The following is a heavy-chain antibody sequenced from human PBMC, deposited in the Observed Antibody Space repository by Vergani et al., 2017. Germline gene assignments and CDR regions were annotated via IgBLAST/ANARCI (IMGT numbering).Heavy chain of an antibody. CDR1: GYTFTGYY. Sequence: QVQLVQSGAEVKKPGASVKVSCKASGYTFTGYYMHWVRQAPGQGLEWMGWINPNSGGTNYAQKFQCRVTMTRDTSISTAYMELSRLRSDDTAVYYCARDRRYCSGGSCYSFDYWGQGTLVTVSS. CDR3: ARDRRYCSGGSCYSFDY. V-gene: IGHV1-2*02. J-gene: IGHJ4*02. CDR2: INPNSGGT. D-gene: IGHD2-15*01.